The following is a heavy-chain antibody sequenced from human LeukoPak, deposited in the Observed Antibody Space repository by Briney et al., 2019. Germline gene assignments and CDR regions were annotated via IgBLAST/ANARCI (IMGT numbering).Heavy chain of an antibody. J-gene: IGHJ5*01. CDR1: GFTFSSYW. CDR2: INSNGSST. D-gene: IGHD2-2*01. V-gene: IGHV3-74*01. CDR3: ATSRTFAS. Sequence: PGGSLSLSCAASGFTFSSYWMHWVRQAPGKGLVWVSRINSNGSSTSYADSVKGRFTISRDNAKNTLCLQMISLTAEDTAVYYCATSRTFASWGPGTLVTVSS.